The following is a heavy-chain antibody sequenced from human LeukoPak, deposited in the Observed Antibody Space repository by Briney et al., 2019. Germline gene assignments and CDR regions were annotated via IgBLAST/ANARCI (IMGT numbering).Heavy chain of an antibody. J-gene: IGHJ4*02. CDR2: IFHSGSV. V-gene: IGHV4-38-2*02. D-gene: IGHD2/OR15-2a*01. CDR1: GYSINSGYF. Sequence: SETLSLTCTVSGYSINSGYFWGWVRQPPGKGPEWIGSIFHSGSVYYNPSLRSRVTISVDTSKNQFSLKLSSVTAADTAVYYCARLSRGGLDYWGQGTLVTVSS. CDR3: ARLSRGGLDY.